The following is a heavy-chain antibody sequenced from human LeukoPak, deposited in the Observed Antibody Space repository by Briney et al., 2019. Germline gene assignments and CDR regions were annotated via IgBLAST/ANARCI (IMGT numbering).Heavy chain of an antibody. CDR2: IYYSGST. J-gene: IGHJ4*02. CDR3: ARVTRWAGLDF. CDR1: GGSISSGDKY. D-gene: IGHD2-21*02. Sequence: SETLSLTCNVSGGSISSGDKYWSWIRQPPGKGLEWIGYIYYSGSTYYNPSLKSRLTISVVTSENQFSLHLTSVTAADTAVYFCARVTRWAGLDFWGQGTLVTVSS. V-gene: IGHV4-30-4*01.